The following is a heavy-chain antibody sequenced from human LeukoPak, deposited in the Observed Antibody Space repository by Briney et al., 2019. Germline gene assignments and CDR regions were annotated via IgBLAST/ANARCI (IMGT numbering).Heavy chain of an antibody. V-gene: IGHV1-18*01. Sequence: ASVKVSCKASGYSFTTYGISWVRQAPGQGLEWMGWISAYNANTNYARQVQGRVTMTTDTSTSTAYMELRSLRSDDTAVYYCARVGCGSGALYYGMDVWGQGTTVTVSS. CDR3: ARVGCGSGALYYGMDV. D-gene: IGHD3-10*01. CDR1: GYSFTTYG. CDR2: ISAYNANT. J-gene: IGHJ6*02.